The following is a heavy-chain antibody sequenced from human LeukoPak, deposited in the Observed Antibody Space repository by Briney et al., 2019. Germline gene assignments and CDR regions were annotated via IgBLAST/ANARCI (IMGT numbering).Heavy chain of an antibody. CDR2: IYYSGST. V-gene: IGHV4-39*07. J-gene: IGHJ6*04. CDR3: AKTYGMDV. CDR1: GGSISSSSYY. Sequence: SETLSLTCTVSGGSISSSSYYWGWIRQPPGKGLEWIGSIYYSGSTYYNPSLKSRVTISVDTSKNQFSLKLSSVTAADTAVYYCAKTYGMDVWGKGTTVTVSS.